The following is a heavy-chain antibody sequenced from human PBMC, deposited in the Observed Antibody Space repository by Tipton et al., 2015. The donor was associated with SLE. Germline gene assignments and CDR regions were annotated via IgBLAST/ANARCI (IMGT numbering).Heavy chain of an antibody. V-gene: IGHV4-61*09. J-gene: IGHJ5*01. CDR1: GGSISSGSYY. Sequence: LRLSCTVSGGSISSGSYYWSWIRQPAGKGLEWIGHIYATGITNYNPSLKSRVTISIDTSRNQFSLRLNSVTAADTAVYYCARVALRVWFNRFDSWGQGTLVTVSS. CDR2: IYATGIT. CDR3: ARVALRVWFNRFDS. D-gene: IGHD3-16*01.